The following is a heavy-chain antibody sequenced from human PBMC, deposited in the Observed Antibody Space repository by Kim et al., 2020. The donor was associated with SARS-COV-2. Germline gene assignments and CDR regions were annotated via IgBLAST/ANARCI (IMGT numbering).Heavy chain of an antibody. D-gene: IGHD3-16*01. CDR1: GYNFPNYW. CDR2: IYPGDSDT. V-gene: IGHV5-51*01. J-gene: IGHJ4*02. CDR3: ARSAGPYDYYFDY. Sequence: GESLKISCKGSGYNFPNYWIGWVRQMPGKGLEWMGIIYPGDSDTRYSPSFQGQVTISADKSTTTAYLQWSRLKASDTAMYYCARSAGPYDYYFDYWGQGTLAT.